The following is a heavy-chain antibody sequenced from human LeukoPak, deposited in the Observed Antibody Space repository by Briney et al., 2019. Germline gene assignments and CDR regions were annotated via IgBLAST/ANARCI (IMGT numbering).Heavy chain of an antibody. J-gene: IGHJ4*02. V-gene: IGHV1-24*01. CDR1: GYTLTELS. CDR3: ATKGQWLVGPFGN. CDR2: FDPEDGET. D-gene: IGHD6-19*01. Sequence: GASVNVSCKVSGYTLTELSMHWVRQAPGKGLEWMGGFDPEDGETIYAQKFQGRVTMTEDTSTDTAYMELSSLRSEDAAVYYCATKGQWLVGPFGNWGQGTLVTVSS.